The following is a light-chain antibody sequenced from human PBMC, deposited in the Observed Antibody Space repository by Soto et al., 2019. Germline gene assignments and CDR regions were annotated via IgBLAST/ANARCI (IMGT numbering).Light chain of an antibody. J-gene: IGKJ1*01. V-gene: IGKV3-20*01. CDR1: QSVSSSY. Sequence: EIVLTQSPATLSLSPGARATLSCRARQSVSSSYLAWYQQKPGQAPRLLIYGASSRATGVPDRFSGSGSGTDFTLTISRLEPEDFAVYYCHQYGGSPGTLGQGTKVDIK. CDR2: GAS. CDR3: HQYGGSPGT.